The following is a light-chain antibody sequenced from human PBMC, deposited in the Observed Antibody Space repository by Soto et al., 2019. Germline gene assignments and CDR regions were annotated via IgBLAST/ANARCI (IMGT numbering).Light chain of an antibody. V-gene: IGKV3-15*01. CDR1: QSVSSK. CDR3: QQYNSWLWT. CDR2: GAS. Sequence: EIVMTPSPATLSVSPGEGATLSCRASQSVSSKLAWYQQKPGQAPRLLIYGASTRATGIPARFGGSGSGTEFTLIISSLQSEDSAVYYCQQYNSWLWTFGQGTKVDIK. J-gene: IGKJ1*01.